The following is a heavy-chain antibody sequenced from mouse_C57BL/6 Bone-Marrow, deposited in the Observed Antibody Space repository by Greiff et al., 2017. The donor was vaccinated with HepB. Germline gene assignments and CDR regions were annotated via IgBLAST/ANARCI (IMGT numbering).Heavy chain of an antibody. CDR1: GYTFTSYW. V-gene: IGHV1-64*01. CDR3: AARQLRLPYYFDY. J-gene: IGHJ2*01. Sequence: VQLQQPGAELVKPGASVKLSCKASGYTFTSYWMHWVKQRPGQGLEWIGMIHPNSGSTNYNEKFKRKATLTVDKSSSTAYMQLSSLTSEDSAVYYCAARQLRLPYYFDYWGQGTTLTVSS. CDR2: IHPNSGST. D-gene: IGHD3-2*02.